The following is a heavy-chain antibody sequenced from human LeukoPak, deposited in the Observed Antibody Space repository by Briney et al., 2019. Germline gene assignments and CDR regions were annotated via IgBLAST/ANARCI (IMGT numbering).Heavy chain of an antibody. CDR1: GFTFSSYG. Sequence: GGSLRLSCAASGFTFSSYGMHWVRQAPGKGLEWVAVIWYDGSNKYYADSVKGRFTISRDNSKNTLYLQMDSLRAEDTAVYYCARDLRITMIGGLPDYWGQGTLVTVSS. CDR3: ARDLRITMIGGLPDY. D-gene: IGHD3-22*01. CDR2: IWYDGSNK. J-gene: IGHJ4*02. V-gene: IGHV3-33*08.